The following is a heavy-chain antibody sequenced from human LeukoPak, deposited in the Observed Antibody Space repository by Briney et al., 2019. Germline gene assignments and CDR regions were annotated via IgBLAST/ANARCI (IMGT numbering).Heavy chain of an antibody. CDR2: LSGRGDST. J-gene: IGHJ4*02. D-gene: IGHD3-3*01. Sequence: GGSLRLSCAASGFTFSSYAMSWVRLAPGKGLEWVSSLSGRGDSTYYADSVKGRFTISRDNSRNTLYLQMNSLRAEDTAVYYCAKRGDDFWSGYFYYFDHWGQGTLVTVSS. CDR1: GFTFSSYA. CDR3: AKRGDDFWSGYFYYFDH. V-gene: IGHV3-23*01.